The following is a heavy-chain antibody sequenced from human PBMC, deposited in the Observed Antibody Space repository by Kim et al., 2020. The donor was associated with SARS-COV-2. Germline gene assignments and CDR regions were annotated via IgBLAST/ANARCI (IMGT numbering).Heavy chain of an antibody. Sequence: GGSLRLSCAASGFTFSSYEMNWVRQAPGKGLEWVSYISSSGSTIYYADSVKGRFTISRDNAKNSLYLQMNSLRAEDTAVYYCAREGGYDYGDYGFLPDYYYYYGMDVWGQGITVTVSS. D-gene: IGHD4-17*01. J-gene: IGHJ6*02. V-gene: IGHV3-48*03. CDR3: AREGGYDYGDYGFLPDYYYYYGMDV. CDR2: ISSSGSTI. CDR1: GFTFSSYE.